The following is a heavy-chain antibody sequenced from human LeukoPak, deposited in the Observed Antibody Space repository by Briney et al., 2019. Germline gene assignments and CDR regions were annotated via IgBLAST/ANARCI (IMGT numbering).Heavy chain of an antibody. D-gene: IGHD4-17*01. CDR1: GFTFSTYE. V-gene: IGHV3-48*03. CDR2: ISSGGSII. J-gene: IGHJ4*02. CDR3: ARDVRTGTGIDH. Sequence: GGSLRLSCAASGFTFSTYEMNWVRQAPGKGLEWVSYISSGGSIIYYADSVKGRFTISRDNAKNSLYLQMNSLRADDTAVYYCARDVRTGTGIDHWGQGTLVTVSS.